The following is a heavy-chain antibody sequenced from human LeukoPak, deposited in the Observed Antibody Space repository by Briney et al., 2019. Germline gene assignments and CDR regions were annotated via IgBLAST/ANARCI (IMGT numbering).Heavy chain of an antibody. CDR3: AREVDTAMELAFDY. D-gene: IGHD5-18*01. J-gene: IGHJ4*02. Sequence: ASVKVSCKASGYTFTSYGISWVRQAPGQGLEWMGWISAYNGITNYAQKLQGRVTMTTDTSTSTAYMELRSLRSDDTAVYYCAREVDTAMELAFDYWGQGTLVTVSS. CDR2: ISAYNGIT. V-gene: IGHV1-18*01. CDR1: GYTFTSYG.